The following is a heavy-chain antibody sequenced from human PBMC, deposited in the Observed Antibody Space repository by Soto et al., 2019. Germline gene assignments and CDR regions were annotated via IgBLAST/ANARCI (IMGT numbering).Heavy chain of an antibody. Sequence: PSETLSVTYPVSGGYSSNTSYYWGWIRQPPGKGLEWIGSIYYSGSTYYNPSLKSRVTISVDTSKTQFSLKLSSVTAADTAVYYCATDDYTYGMDVWGQGTTVTVSS. CDR2: IYYSGST. CDR3: ATDDYTYGMDV. J-gene: IGHJ6*02. CDR1: GGYSSNTSYY. V-gene: IGHV4-39*01.